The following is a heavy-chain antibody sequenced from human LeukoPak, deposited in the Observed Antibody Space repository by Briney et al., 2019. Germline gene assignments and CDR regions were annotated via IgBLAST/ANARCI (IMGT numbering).Heavy chain of an antibody. CDR1: GFTFSSYG. V-gene: IGHV3-30*18. D-gene: IGHD6-13*01. CDR2: ISYDGSNK. CDR3: AKELEQLASFDY. J-gene: IGHJ4*02. Sequence: GGSLRLSCAASGFTFSSYGMHWVRQAPGKGLEWMAVISYDGSNKYYADSVKGRFTISRDNSKNTLYLQMNSLRAEDTAVYYCAKELEQLASFDYWGQGTLVTVSS.